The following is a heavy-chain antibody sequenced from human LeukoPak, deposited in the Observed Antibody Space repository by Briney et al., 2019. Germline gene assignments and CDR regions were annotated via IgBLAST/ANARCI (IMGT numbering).Heavy chain of an antibody. V-gene: IGHV3-30*18. Sequence: PGGSLRLSCAASGFTFSSYGMHWVRQAPGKGLEWVAVISYDGSNKYYADSVKGRFTISRDNSKNTLYLQMNSLRAEDTAVYYCAKVGSSWFDAFDIWGQGTMVTVSS. J-gene: IGHJ3*02. CDR2: ISYDGSNK. CDR3: AKVGSSWFDAFDI. D-gene: IGHD6-13*01. CDR1: GFTFSSYG.